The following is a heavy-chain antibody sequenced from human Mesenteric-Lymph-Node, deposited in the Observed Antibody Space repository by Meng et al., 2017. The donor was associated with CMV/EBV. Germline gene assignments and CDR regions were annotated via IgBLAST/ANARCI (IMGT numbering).Heavy chain of an antibody. D-gene: IGHD4-17*01. J-gene: IGHJ4*02. CDR1: DTFSSYA. V-gene: IGHV1-69*05. CDR3: ARVRSRDYGDFYAHFDY. CDR2: IIPIFGTA. Sequence: DTFSSYAISWVRQAPGQGLEWMGGIIPIFGTANYAQKFQGRVTITTDESTSTAYMELSSLRSEDTAVYYCARVRSRDYGDFYAHFDYWGQGTLVTVSS.